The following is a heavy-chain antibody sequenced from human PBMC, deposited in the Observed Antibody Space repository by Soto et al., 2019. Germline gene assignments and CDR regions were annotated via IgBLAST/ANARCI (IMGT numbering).Heavy chain of an antibody. CDR2: IYHSGST. CDR1: GGSISSSNW. J-gene: IGHJ6*02. CDR3: ARVNYDILTGYHPDGMDV. Sequence: SETLSLTCAVSGGSISSSNWWSWVRQPPGKGLEWIGEIYHSGSTNYNPSLKSRVTISVDKSKNQFSLKLSSVTAADTAVYYCARVNYDILTGYHPDGMDVWGQGTTVTVSS. V-gene: IGHV4-4*02. D-gene: IGHD3-9*01.